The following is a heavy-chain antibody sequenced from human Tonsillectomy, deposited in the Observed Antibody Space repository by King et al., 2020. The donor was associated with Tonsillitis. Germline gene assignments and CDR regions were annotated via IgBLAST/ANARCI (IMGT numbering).Heavy chain of an antibody. J-gene: IGHJ3*02. CDR3: ARDRSGSSSWYGAFDI. V-gene: IGHV4-61*02. CDR2: IYTSGST. Sequence: QLQESGPGLVKPSQTLSLTCTVSGGSINSGSYYWSWIRQPAGQGLEWIGRIYTSGSTNYSPSLKSRVTMSVDMSKNQLSLELSSVTAADTAVYYCARDRSGSSSWYGAFDIWGQGTMVTVSS. CDR1: GGSINSGSYY. D-gene: IGHD6-13*01.